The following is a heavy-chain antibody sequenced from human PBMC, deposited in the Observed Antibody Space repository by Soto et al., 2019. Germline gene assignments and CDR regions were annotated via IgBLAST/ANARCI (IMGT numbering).Heavy chain of an antibody. D-gene: IGHD2-2*01. V-gene: IGHV3-23*01. CDR2: ISGSGGST. Sequence: GGSLRLSCAASGFTFSSYAMSWVRQAPGKGLEWVSAISGSGGSTYYADSVKGRFTISRDNSKNTLYLQMNSLRAEDTAVYYCAKCRGGVVVPAAIGWFDPWGQGTLVTVSS. CDR3: AKCRGGVVVPAAIGWFDP. CDR1: GFTFSSYA. J-gene: IGHJ5*02.